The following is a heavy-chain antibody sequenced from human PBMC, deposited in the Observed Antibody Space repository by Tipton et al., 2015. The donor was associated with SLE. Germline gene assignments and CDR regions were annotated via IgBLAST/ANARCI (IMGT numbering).Heavy chain of an antibody. J-gene: IGHJ4*02. D-gene: IGHD6-13*01. CDR3: ASSGVAAIDY. CDR2: ISSSSSYI. Sequence: SLRLSCAASGFTFSSYSMNWVRQATGKGLEWVSSISSSSSYIYYADSVKGRFTISRDNAKNSRYLQMNSLRAEDTAVYYCASSGVAAIDYWGQGTLVTVSS. CDR1: GFTFSSYS. V-gene: IGHV3-21*01.